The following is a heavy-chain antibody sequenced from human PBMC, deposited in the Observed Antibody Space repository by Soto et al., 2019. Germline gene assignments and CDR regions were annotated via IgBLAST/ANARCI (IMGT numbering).Heavy chain of an antibody. CDR3: ATDRTISPVAFDI. D-gene: IGHD3-9*01. CDR2: MNLNSGNT. Sequence: QVHLVQSGAEVKKPGASVKVSCKASGYNFTSYDIEWVRQATGPGPEWLGWMNLNSGNTGNAQKFQGRVTMTRHTSISTAYMELSSLTSEDTAVYYCATDRTISPVAFDIWGHGTEVTVSS. J-gene: IGHJ3*02. V-gene: IGHV1-8*01. CDR1: GYNFTSYD.